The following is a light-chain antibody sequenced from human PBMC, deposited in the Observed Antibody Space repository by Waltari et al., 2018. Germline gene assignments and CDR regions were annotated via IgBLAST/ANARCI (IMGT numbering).Light chain of an antibody. CDR1: QSISQW. CDR2: KAA. Sequence: DIQMTQSPSTLSASVGDRVIFSCRASQSISQWLAWYQQKPGKARKLLIYKAATLESGVPSRFSGSGSGTEFTLTISSLQPEDFATYYCQQYNSYSLLSFGGGTKVEIK. CDR3: QQYNSYSLLS. V-gene: IGKV1-5*03. J-gene: IGKJ4*01.